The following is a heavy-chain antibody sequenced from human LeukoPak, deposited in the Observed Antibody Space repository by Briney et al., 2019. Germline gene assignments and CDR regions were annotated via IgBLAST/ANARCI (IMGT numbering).Heavy chain of an antibody. Sequence: TSVKVSCKASGYTFTSYYMHWVRQAPGQGLEWMGIINPSGGSTSYAQKFQGRVTMTRDTSTSTVYMELSSLSSEDTAVYCCARDLHNLYGDYGYYFDYWGQGTLVTVSS. J-gene: IGHJ4*02. D-gene: IGHD4-17*01. V-gene: IGHV1-46*01. CDR3: ARDLHNLYGDYGYYFDY. CDR1: GYTFTSYY. CDR2: INPSGGST.